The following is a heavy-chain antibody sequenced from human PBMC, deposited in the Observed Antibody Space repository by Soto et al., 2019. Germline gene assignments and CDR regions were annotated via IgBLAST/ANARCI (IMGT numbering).Heavy chain of an antibody. CDR3: ARERMVDYYDSSGYRYYGMDV. V-gene: IGHV4-59*01. Sequence: PSETLSLTCTVSGGSISSYYWSWIRQPPGKGPEWIGYIYYSGSTNYNPSLKSRVTISVDTSKNQFSLKLSSVTAADTAVYYCARERMVDYYDSSGYRYYGMDVWGQGTTVTVSS. J-gene: IGHJ6*02. D-gene: IGHD3-22*01. CDR2: IYYSGST. CDR1: GGSISSYY.